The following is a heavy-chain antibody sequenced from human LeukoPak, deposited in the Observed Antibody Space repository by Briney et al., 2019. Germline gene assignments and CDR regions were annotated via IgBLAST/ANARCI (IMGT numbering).Heavy chain of an antibody. D-gene: IGHD3-22*01. Sequence: SETLSLTCTVSGYSISSGYYWGWIRQPPGKGLEWIGSIYHSGSTYYNPSLKSRVTISVDTSKNQFSLKLSSVTAADTAVYYCARADSSGYYNDAFDIWGQGTMVTVSS. CDR3: ARADSSGYYNDAFDI. V-gene: IGHV4-38-2*02. J-gene: IGHJ3*02. CDR2: IYHSGST. CDR1: GYSISSGYY.